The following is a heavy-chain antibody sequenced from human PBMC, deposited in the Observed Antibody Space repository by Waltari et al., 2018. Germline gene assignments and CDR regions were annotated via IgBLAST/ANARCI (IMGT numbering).Heavy chain of an antibody. J-gene: IGHJ4*02. V-gene: IGHV1-69-2*01. D-gene: IGHD6-6*01. CDR3: ATGRRSSSSYFDY. Sequence: EVQLVHSGAAVKKPGAPSTIACTVPGYIFTDNYLHWEQQAPAKGLECMGPVDTEDGETIYAEKFQGRVTITADKSTDTAYMELSSLRSEDTAVYYCATGRRSSSSYFDYWGQGTLVTVSS. CDR1: GYIFTDNY. CDR2: VDTEDGET.